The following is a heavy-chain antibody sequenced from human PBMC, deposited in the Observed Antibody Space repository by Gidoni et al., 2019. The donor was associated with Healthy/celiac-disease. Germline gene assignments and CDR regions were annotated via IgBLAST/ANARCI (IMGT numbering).Heavy chain of an antibody. CDR2: IYHSGST. V-gene: IGHV4-38-2*02. CDR1: RSSLSSGYS. Sequence: QVQLQESGPGMVKPSETLSLISTVSRSSLSSGYSWGWFRPPPGKGVEWIVSIYHSGSTYYNPSLKSRVTISLDTSKTQFSLKLSSVTAADTAGYYCASDPRITIFGVLSGGFDYWGQGTLVTVSS. CDR3: ASDPRITIFGVLSGGFDY. D-gene: IGHD3-3*01. J-gene: IGHJ4*02.